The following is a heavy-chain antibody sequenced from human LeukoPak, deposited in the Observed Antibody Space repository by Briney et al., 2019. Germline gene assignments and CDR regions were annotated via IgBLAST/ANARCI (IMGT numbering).Heavy chain of an antibody. J-gene: IGHJ2*01. CDR2: IYPSDSVT. CDR3: AKSSMGTRFFDL. Sequence: GESLKISCKGSGYSFTTYWIAWVRQMPGKGLEWMGIIYPSDSVTRYSPSFQGQVTISADKSIRTAYLQWSSLKASDTAIYFCAKSSMGTRFFDLWGRGTLVTVSS. CDR1: GYSFTTYW. D-gene: IGHD5-18*01. V-gene: IGHV5-51*01.